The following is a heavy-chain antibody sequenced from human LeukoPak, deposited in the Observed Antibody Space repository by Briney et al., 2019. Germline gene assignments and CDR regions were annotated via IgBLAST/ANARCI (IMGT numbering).Heavy chain of an antibody. CDR3: ARGTRLDY. V-gene: IGHV4-30-2*01. D-gene: IGHD6-6*01. Sequence: PSQTLSLTCTVSGGSISSGGDYWSWIRQPPGKGLEWIGYIYHSGSTYYNPSLKSRVTISVDRSKNQFSLKLSSVTAADTAVYYCARGTRLDYWGQGNLVTVSS. J-gene: IGHJ4*02. CDR2: IYHSGST. CDR1: GGSISSGGDY.